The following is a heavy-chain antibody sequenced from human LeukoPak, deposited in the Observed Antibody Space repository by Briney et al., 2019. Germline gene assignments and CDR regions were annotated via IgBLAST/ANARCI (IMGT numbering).Heavy chain of an antibody. J-gene: IGHJ4*02. CDR2: INPNSGGT. V-gene: IGHV1-2*02. D-gene: IGHD6-19*01. CDR3: ARGGIGWSFDY. CDR1: GYTFTRYY. Sequence: GASVKVSCKTSGYTFTRYYLNWVRQAPGQGLECLGWINPNSGGTDFAQKFQGRVTMTSDTSISTAYMELSGLRSDDTAVYYCARGGIGWSFDYWGQGTLVTVSS.